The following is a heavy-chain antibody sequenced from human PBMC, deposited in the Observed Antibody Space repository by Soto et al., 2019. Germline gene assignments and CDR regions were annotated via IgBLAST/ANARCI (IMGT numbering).Heavy chain of an antibody. CDR2: IWFDGSNE. J-gene: IGHJ6*02. CDR1: GFTFRRHA. CDR3: ARDLRFADYVNVGWSVDV. Sequence: QVHLVESGGGVVQPGRSLRLSCVASGFTFRRHAMHWIRQAPGKGLEWLTVIWFDGSNEYYADSVQGRFSISRDNSQNTLYLEMNGLRAEDTGVYYCARDLRFADYVNVGWSVDVWGQGTTVTVSS. D-gene: IGHD3-3*01. V-gene: IGHV3-33*01.